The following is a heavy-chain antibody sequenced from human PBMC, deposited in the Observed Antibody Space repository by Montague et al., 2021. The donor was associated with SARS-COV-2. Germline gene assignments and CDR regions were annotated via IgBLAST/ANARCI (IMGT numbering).Heavy chain of an antibody. D-gene: IGHD4-23*01. V-gene: IGHV4-61*01. J-gene: IGHJ6*03. CDR2: IDYGGSP. CDR1: GVSVSNPYYH. CDR3: ASTYGGNLGYYYYYMDV. Sequence: SETLSLTCTVSGVSVSNPYYHWSWIRQPPGKGLEWIGYIDYGGSPNYSPSLYSRVTISLDTSKNQFSLKLSSVTAADTAVYYCASTYGGNLGYYYYYMDVWGKGTTVTVSS.